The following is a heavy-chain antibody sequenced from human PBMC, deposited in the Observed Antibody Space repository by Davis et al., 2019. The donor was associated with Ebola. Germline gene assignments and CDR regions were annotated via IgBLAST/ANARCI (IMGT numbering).Heavy chain of an antibody. CDR2: ISYDGSNK. J-gene: IGHJ4*02. Sequence: GGSLTLSCAASGSTFSNFPMHWVRQAPGKGRDWVAVISYDGSNKFYADSVKGRFTISRDNSKNTLYVQMNSLRAEDTAVYYCARDRTPNTAVAGRDFDYWGQGTLVTVSS. V-gene: IGHV3-30-3*01. CDR3: ARDRTPNTAVAGRDFDY. CDR1: GSTFSNFP. D-gene: IGHD6-19*01.